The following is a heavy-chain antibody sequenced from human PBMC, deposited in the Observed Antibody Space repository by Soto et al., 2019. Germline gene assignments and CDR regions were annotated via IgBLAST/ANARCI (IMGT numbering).Heavy chain of an antibody. CDR1: GFTFSSYV. V-gene: IGHV3-30*03. J-gene: IGHJ1*01. D-gene: IGHD3-22*01. CDR2: ISYDGSNK. CDR3: AASGHYYDSSGYYPLAEYFQH. Sequence: PGGSLRLSCAASGFTFSSYVMHWVRQSPGKGLEWVAVISYDGSNKYYADSVKGRFTISRDNSKNTLYLQMNSLRAEDTAVYYCAASGHYYDSSGYYPLAEYFQHWGQGTLVTVSS.